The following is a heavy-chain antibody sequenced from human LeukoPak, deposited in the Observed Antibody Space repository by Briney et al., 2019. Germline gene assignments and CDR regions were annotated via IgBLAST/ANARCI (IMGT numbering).Heavy chain of an antibody. CDR3: TRMIVVVITFDY. V-gene: IGHV3-49*03. Sequence: GGSLRLSCTASGFTFGDYAMSWSRQAPGKGLEWVGFIRSKAYGGTTEYAASVKGRFTISRDDSKSIAYLQMNSLKTEDTAVYYCTRMIVVVITFDYWGQGTLVTVSS. CDR1: GFTFGDYA. CDR2: IRSKAYGGTT. J-gene: IGHJ4*02. D-gene: IGHD3-22*01.